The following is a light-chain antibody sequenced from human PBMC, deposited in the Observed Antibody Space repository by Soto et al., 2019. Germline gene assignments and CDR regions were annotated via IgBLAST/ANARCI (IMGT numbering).Light chain of an antibody. CDR3: QQSGSSRT. V-gene: IGKV3-20*01. Sequence: EIVLTRSPGTLALSPGEMATLSCRASQSVSSTFLAWYQQKPGQAPRLLIYDASSRATGIPDRFSGSGSGTDFTLPISRLDPEDFAVYYCQQSGSSRTFGQGTKVDIK. CDR2: DAS. J-gene: IGKJ1*01. CDR1: QSVSSTF.